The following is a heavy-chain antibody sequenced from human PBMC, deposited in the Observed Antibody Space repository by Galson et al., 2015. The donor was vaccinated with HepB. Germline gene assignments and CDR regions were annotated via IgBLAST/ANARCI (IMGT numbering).Heavy chain of an antibody. D-gene: IGHD3-9*01. CDR2: ITYDGSKQ. V-gene: IGHV3-30*04. CDR1: GFTFRSYA. J-gene: IGHJ4*02. Sequence: SLRLSCATSGFTFRSYAMHWVRQAPGKGLEWVAIITYDGSKQFYGDAVKGRFTVTRDDSKNTVYLEMNSLTTAETAIYYCAREEGIRFYDWAIPVSFFQYWCQGTLAIVSS. CDR3: AREEGIRFYDWAIPVSFFQY.